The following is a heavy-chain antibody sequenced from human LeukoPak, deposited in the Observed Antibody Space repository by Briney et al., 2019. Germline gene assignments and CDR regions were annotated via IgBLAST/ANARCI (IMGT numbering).Heavy chain of an antibody. CDR1: GYTFTGYY. V-gene: IGHV1-2*02. J-gene: IGHJ4*02. D-gene: IGHD6-19*01. CDR3: ARDLEAVAGTHY. CDR2: INPNSGGT. Sequence: ASVKVSCKASGYTFTGYYMHWVRQAPGQGLEWMGWINPNSGGTNYAQKFQGRVTMTRDTSISTAYMELSRLRSDDTAVYYCARDLEAVAGTHYWGQGTLVTVSS.